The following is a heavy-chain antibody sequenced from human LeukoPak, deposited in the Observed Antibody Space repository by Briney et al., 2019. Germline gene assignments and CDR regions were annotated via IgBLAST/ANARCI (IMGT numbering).Heavy chain of an antibody. Sequence: GGSLRLSCAASGFTFSSYSMNWVRQAPGKGLEWVSSISSSSSYIYYADSVKGRFTISRDNAKNSLYLQMNSLRAEDTAVYYCARDDTVTTAEYFQHWGQGTLVTVSS. V-gene: IGHV3-21*01. D-gene: IGHD4-17*01. CDR2: ISSSSSYI. CDR3: ARDDTVTTAEYFQH. CDR1: GFTFSSYS. J-gene: IGHJ1*01.